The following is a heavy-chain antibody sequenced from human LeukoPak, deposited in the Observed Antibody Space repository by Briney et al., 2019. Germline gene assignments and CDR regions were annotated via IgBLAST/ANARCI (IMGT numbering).Heavy chain of an antibody. CDR1: GGSISSYY. CDR3: ATTMVRRRNYSFDY. D-gene: IGHD3-10*01. J-gene: IGHJ4*02. Sequence: SETLSLTCSVSGGSISSYYWSWIRQPPGKGLEWIGYVFFSGSTDYNPSLKSRATVSVDTSKNEFSLRLNSVTAADTAVYYCATTMVRRRNYSFDYWGQGTLVTVSS. CDR2: VFFSGST. V-gene: IGHV4-59*03.